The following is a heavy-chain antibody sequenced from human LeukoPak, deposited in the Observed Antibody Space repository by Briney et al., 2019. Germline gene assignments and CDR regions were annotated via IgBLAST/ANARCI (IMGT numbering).Heavy chain of an antibody. CDR3: ARRRTYDYGPNGYCYGMDV. V-gene: IGHV4-59*08. Sequence: PSETLSLTCTVSGGSISSYYWSWLRQPPGKGLEWVGYIYYSGSTNFHPSLKSRVTISVDTSKKQFYLMLTSVTAADTAVYYCARRRTYDYGPNGYCYGMDVWGQGTTVSVPS. J-gene: IGHJ6*01. D-gene: IGHD4-17*01. CDR1: GGSISSYY. CDR2: IYYSGST.